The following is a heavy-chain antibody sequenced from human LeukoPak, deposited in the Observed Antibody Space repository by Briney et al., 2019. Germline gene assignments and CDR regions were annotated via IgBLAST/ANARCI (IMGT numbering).Heavy chain of an antibody. CDR3: AKLPMTTVTTDGMDV. V-gene: IGHV3-9*01. D-gene: IGHD4-17*01. CDR1: GFTFDDYA. J-gene: IGHJ6*02. CDR2: ISWNSGSI. Sequence: GGSLRLSCAASGFTFDDYAMHWVRQAPGKGLEWVSGISWNSGSIGYADSVKGRFTISRDNAKNSLYLQMNSLRAEDTVLYYCAKLPMTTVTTDGMDVWGQGTTVTDCS.